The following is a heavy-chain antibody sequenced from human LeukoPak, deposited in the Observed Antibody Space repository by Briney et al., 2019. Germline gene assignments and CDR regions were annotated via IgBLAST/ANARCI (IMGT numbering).Heavy chain of an antibody. CDR1: GGSFSSGSYY. D-gene: IGHD6-13*01. Sequence: SETLSLTCTVPGGSFSSGSYYWSWIRQPPGKGLQWIGYIYYSGSTNYNSSLNSRVTISVDTSKNQFSLKLSSVTAADTAVYYCARDFSSSWYAFDDWGQGILVTVSS. J-gene: IGHJ4*02. V-gene: IGHV4-61*01. CDR2: IYYSGST. CDR3: ARDFSSSWYAFDD.